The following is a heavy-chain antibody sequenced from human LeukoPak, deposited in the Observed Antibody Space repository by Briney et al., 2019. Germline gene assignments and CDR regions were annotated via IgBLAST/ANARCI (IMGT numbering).Heavy chain of an antibody. D-gene: IGHD2-21*02. CDR2: IVVGSGNT. V-gene: IGHV1-58*02. J-gene: IGHJ4*02. Sequence: ASVKVSCKASGFTFTSSAMQWVRQARGQRLEWIGWIVVGSGNTNYAQKFQERVTITRDMSTSTAYMELSSLRSEDTAVYYCARVGGIVVVTADDELNFDYWGQGTLVTVSS. CDR3: ARVGGIVVVTADDELNFDY. CDR1: GFTFTSSA.